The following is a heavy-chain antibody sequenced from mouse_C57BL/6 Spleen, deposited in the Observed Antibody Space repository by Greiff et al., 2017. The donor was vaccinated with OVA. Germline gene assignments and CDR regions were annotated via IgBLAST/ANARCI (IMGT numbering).Heavy chain of an antibody. CDR2: IDPSDSYT. D-gene: IGHD1-1*01. CDR3: ARGASSQAWFAY. V-gene: IGHV1-50*01. CDR1: GYTFTSYW. Sequence: QVPLQQPGAELVTPGASVQLSCKASGYTFTSYWLQWVKQRPGPGLEWIGEIDPSDSYTNYNQKFKGKATLTVDTSSSTAYMQLSSLTSEDSAVYYCARGASSQAWFAYWGQGTLVTVSA. J-gene: IGHJ3*01.